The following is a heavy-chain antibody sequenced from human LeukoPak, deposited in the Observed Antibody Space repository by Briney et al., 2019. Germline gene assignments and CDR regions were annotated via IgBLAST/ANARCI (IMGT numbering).Heavy chain of an antibody. D-gene: IGHD6-6*01. J-gene: IGHJ4*02. CDR3: ARVDGSSSAVFDY. Sequence: KSSQTLSLTCTVSGGSISSGGYYWSWIRQPPGKGLEWIGYIYHSGSTYYNPSLKSRVTISVDRSKNQFSLKLSSVTAADTAVYYCARVDGSSSAVFDYWGQGTLVTVSS. CDR1: GGSISSGGYY. CDR2: IYHSGST. V-gene: IGHV4-30-2*01.